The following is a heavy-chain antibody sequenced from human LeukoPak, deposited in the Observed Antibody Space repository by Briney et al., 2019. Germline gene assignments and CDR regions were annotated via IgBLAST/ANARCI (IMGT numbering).Heavy chain of an antibody. V-gene: IGHV4-34*01. CDR1: GGSFSGYY. CDR3: ARSGSYYMRKNWFDP. J-gene: IGHJ5*02. CDR2: INHSGST. D-gene: IGHD1-26*01. Sequence: PSETLSLTCAVYGGSFSGYYWSWIRQPPGKGLEWIGEINHSGSTNYNPSLKSRVTMSVDTSKNQFSLKLSSVTAADTAVYYCARSGSYYMRKNWFDPWGQGTLVTVSS.